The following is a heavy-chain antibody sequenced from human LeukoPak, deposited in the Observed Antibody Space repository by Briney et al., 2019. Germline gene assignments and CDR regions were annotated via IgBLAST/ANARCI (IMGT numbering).Heavy chain of an antibody. V-gene: IGHV1-3*01. CDR1: GYTFTSYA. Sequence: ASVKVSCKASGYTFTSYAMHWVRQAPGQRLEWMGWINAGNGNTKYSRKFQGRVTITRDTSASTAYMELSSLRSEDTAVYYCARDWEYNDSSGYYDYSYGMDVWGQGTTVTVSS. CDR2: INAGNGNT. J-gene: IGHJ6*02. CDR3: ARDWEYNDSSGYYDYSYGMDV. D-gene: IGHD3-22*01.